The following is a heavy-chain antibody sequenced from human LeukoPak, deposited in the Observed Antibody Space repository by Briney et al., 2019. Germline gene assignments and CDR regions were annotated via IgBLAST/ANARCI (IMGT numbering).Heavy chain of an antibody. V-gene: IGHV1-69*06. CDR1: GGTFSSYA. D-gene: IGHD2-21*02. CDR2: IIPIFGTA. J-gene: IGHJ4*02. CDR3: ATGGIVVVTASFDY. Sequence: SVKVSCKASGGTFSSYAISWVRQAPGQGLEWMGGIIPIFGTANYAQKFQGRVTITADKSTSTAYMELSSLRSEDTAVYYCATGGIVVVTASFDYWGQGTLVTVSS.